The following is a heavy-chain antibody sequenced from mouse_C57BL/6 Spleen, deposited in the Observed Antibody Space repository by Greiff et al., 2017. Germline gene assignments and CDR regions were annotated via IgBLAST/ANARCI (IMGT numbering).Heavy chain of an antibody. D-gene: IGHD2-3*01. CDR2: IDPSDSYT. J-gene: IGHJ4*01. CDR3: ARSGDGYPYAIDY. V-gene: IGHV1-59*01. Sequence: QVQLQQPGAELVRPGTSVKLSCKASGYTFTSYWMHWVKQRPGQGLEWIGVIDPSDSYTNYNQKFKGKATLTVDTSSSTAYMQLSSLTSEDSAVYYCARSGDGYPYAIDYWGQGTSVTVSS. CDR1: GYTFTSYW.